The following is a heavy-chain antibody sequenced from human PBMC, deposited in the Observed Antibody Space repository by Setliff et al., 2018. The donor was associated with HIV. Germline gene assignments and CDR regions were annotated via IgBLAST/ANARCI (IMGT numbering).Heavy chain of an antibody. D-gene: IGHD2-2*01. Sequence: SETLSLTCAVYGGSFSGHYWNWIRQSPGKGLEWIGEINHSGSTNYNPSLKSRVTISVDTSKNQFSLKLSSVTAADTAVYYCARTRGYCSKTSCYALRGPDYWGQGTLVTVSS. V-gene: IGHV4-34*01. CDR2: INHSGST. CDR3: ARTRGYCSKTSCYALRGPDY. J-gene: IGHJ4*02. CDR1: GGSFSGHY.